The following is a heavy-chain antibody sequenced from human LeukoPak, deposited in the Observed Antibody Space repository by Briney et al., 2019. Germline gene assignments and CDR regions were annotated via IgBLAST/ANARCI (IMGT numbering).Heavy chain of an antibody. V-gene: IGHV3-15*01. D-gene: IGHD1-26*01. J-gene: IGHJ4*02. CDR3: ARIGNYLDY. CDR1: GFTFSNAW. Sequence: GGSLRLSCAASGFTFSNAWMSWVRQAPGKGLEWVGRIKSQTAGGTADYAAPVKGRFTISRDDSKNTLYLQMNSLKTEDTAVYYCARIGNYLDYWGQGTLVTVSS. CDR2: IKSQTAGGTA.